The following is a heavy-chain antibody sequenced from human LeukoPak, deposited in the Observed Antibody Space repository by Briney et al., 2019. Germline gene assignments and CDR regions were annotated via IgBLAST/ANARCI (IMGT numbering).Heavy chain of an antibody. J-gene: IGHJ5*02. V-gene: IGHV4-34*01. CDR3: ARGGYYGSGNDFRFDP. CDR2: INHGGST. D-gene: IGHD3-10*01. Sequence: SETLSLTCAVYGGSFSNYYWSWIRQPPGKGLEWIGEINHGGSTNYNPSLKSRVTISVDTSKNQFSLKLSSVTAADTAVYYCARGGYYGSGNDFRFDPWGQGTLVTVSS. CDR1: GGSFSNYY.